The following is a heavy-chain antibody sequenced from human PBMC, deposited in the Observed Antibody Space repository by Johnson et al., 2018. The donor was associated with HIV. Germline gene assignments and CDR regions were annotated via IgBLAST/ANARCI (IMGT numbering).Heavy chain of an antibody. CDR1: GFTCSSYA. J-gene: IGHJ3*02. V-gene: IGHV3-30*04. CDR3: AREGITMIVVPTGAFDI. D-gene: IGHD3-22*01. CDR2: ISYDGSNK. Sequence: QVQLVESGGGVVQPGRSLRLSCAASGFTCSSYAMHWVRQAPGKGLEWVAVISYDGSNKYYADSVKGRFTISRDNSKNSLYLQMNSLRAEDTALYYCAREGITMIVVPTGAFDIWGQGTMVTVSS.